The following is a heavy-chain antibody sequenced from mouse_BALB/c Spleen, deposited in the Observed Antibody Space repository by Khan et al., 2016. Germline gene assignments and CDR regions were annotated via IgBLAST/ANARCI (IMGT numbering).Heavy chain of an antibody. Sequence: EVQLQESGPSLVKPSQTLSLTCSVTGDSITSGYWNWIRQFPGNKLEYMGYISYSDNNYYTPSLKSRLTITRDTSKNQYYLQLNSVTTEDTATYYCARYDGYYFDYWGQGTTLTVSS. D-gene: IGHD2-3*01. CDR1: GDSITSGY. J-gene: IGHJ2*01. V-gene: IGHV3-8*02. CDR2: ISYSDNN. CDR3: ARYDGYYFDY.